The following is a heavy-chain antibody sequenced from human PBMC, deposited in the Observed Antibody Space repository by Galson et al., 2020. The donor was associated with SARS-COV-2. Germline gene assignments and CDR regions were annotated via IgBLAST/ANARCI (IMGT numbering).Heavy chain of an antibody. CDR2: ISYDGSNK. Sequence: GGSLRLSCAASGFTFSSYAMHWVRQAPGKGLEWVAVISYDGSNKYYADSVKGRFTISRDNSKNTLYLQMNSLRVEDTAVYYCARDFGYSYGSSYFDYWGQGTLVTVSS. CDR1: GFTFSSYA. D-gene: IGHD5-18*01. J-gene: IGHJ4*02. CDR3: ARDFGYSYGSSYFDY. V-gene: IGHV3-30*01.